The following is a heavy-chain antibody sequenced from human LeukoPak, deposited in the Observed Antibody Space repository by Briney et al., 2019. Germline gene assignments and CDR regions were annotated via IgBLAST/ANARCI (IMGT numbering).Heavy chain of an antibody. D-gene: IGHD3-9*01. J-gene: IGHJ4*02. V-gene: IGHV1-18*01. CDR1: GYSFNSYG. Sequence: ASVKVSCKASGYSFNSYGISWVRQTPGQGLEWTGWISVHNGNTNYAQKFQGRVIMTTDTSTSTAYMELRSLRSDDTAAYYCARDYYDILTGYYNFDYWGQGTLVTVSS. CDR3: ARDYYDILTGYYNFDY. CDR2: ISVHNGNT.